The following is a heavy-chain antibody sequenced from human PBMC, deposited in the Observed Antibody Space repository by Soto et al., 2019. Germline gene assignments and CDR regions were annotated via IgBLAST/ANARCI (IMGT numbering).Heavy chain of an antibody. Sequence: EVQLVESGGGLVQPGGSLRLSCAASGFTFSSYYMNWVRQALGKGLVWVARITSDGNSTTYAHSVKGRFTISRDNAKNTLYLQISSLRAEDTAVYSCARERGGGFGAVSGQGTTVTVSS. D-gene: IGHD3-10*01. CDR2: ITSDGNST. J-gene: IGHJ6*02. CDR1: GFTFSSYY. V-gene: IGHV3-74*01. CDR3: ARERGGGFGAV.